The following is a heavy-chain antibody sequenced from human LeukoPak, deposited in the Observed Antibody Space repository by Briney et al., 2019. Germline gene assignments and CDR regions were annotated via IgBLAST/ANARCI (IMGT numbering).Heavy chain of an antibody. V-gene: IGHV4-34*01. D-gene: IGHD1-7*01. CDR2: INHSGST. CDR1: GGSFSGYY. Sequence: PSETLSLTCAVYGGSFSGYYWSWIRQPPGKGLEWIGEINHSGSTNYNPSLKRRVTISVDTSKNQFSLKLSSVTAADTAVYYCARHPHRNWNYVPHDYWGQGTLVTVSS. CDR3: ARHPHRNWNYVPHDY. J-gene: IGHJ4*02.